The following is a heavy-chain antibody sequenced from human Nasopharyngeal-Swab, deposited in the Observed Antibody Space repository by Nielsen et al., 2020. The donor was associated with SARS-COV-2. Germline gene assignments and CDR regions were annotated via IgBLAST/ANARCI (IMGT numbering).Heavy chain of an antibody. CDR2: ISGSGGST. CDR3: AKDLVVVITPNGMDV. V-gene: IGHV3-23*01. J-gene: IGHJ6*02. Sequence: WIRQPPGKGLEWVSAISGSGGSTYYADSVKGRFTISRDNSKNTLYLQMNSQRAEDTAVYYCAKDLVVVITPNGMDVWGQGTTVTVSS. D-gene: IGHD3-22*01.